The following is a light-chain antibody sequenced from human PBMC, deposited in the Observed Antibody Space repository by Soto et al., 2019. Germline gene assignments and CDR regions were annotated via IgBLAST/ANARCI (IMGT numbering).Light chain of an antibody. CDR3: CSYAGDSTWV. V-gene: IGLV2-23*01. CDR1: SSDVGNYNL. J-gene: IGLJ3*02. Sequence: QSALTQPASVSGSPGQSITISCTGTSSDVGNYNLVSGYQQHPGEAPKLLIYEGSKRPSGVSNRFSGSKFGNTASLTISGLQAEDEVDYYCCSYAGDSTWVFGGGTKLTVL. CDR2: EGS.